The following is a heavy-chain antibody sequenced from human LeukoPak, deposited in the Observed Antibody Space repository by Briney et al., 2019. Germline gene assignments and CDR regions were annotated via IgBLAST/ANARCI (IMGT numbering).Heavy chain of an antibody. D-gene: IGHD2-15*01. CDR1: GFIFSNYV. J-gene: IGHJ4*02. CDR3: ALDSN. CDR2: IWDDGSEK. Sequence: GGSLRLSCAASGFIFSNYVMHWVRQAPGKGLEWVACIWDDGSEKYYADPVKGRFTISRDDSKNTLYLQMDSLRGEDTAVYYCALDSNWGQGTLVTVSS. V-gene: IGHV3-30*02.